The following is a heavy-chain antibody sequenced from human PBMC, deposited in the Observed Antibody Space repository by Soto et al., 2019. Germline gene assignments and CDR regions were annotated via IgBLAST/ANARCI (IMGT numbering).Heavy chain of an antibody. J-gene: IGHJ4*02. V-gene: IGHV3-23*01. CDR1: VFTLRNYA. CDR3: AKAKNDYNWDNRPPFDY. D-gene: IGHD1-20*01. Sequence: VGSLRLSCESSVFTLRNYAMTCIRHAPGKWLEWVSLISANDVGTYYAESVKTRFTISTDQSRNTVYLQMDSLRADDTAIYYCAKAKNDYNWDNRPPFDYWGQGTWVRVSS. CDR2: ISANDVGT.